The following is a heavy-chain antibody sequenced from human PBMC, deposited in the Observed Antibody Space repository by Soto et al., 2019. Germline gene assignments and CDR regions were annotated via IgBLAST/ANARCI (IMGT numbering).Heavy chain of an antibody. Sequence: GGSLRLSCAASGFAFSSYSMNWFRQAPGKGLEWISSMSSSSSHIYHADSVKGRFTISRDNAKNSLYLQMNSLRAEDTAVYYCAREGTAAGTGDFWGQGTLVTVSS. V-gene: IGHV3-21*01. D-gene: IGHD6-13*01. CDR2: MSSSSSHI. CDR1: GFAFSSYS. CDR3: AREGTAAGTGDF. J-gene: IGHJ4*02.